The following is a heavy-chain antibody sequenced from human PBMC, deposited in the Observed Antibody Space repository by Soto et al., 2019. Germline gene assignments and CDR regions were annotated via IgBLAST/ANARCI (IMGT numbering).Heavy chain of an antibody. CDR2: ISYDGSNK. V-gene: IGHV3-30-3*01. J-gene: IGHJ6*02. CDR1: GFTFSSYA. Sequence: QVQLVESGGGVVQPGRSLRLSCAASGFTFSSYAMHWVRQAPGKGLEWVAVISYDGSNKYYADSVKGRFTISWDNSKNTLYLQMNSLRAEDTAVYYCARYYGMDVWGQGTTVTVSS. CDR3: ARYYGMDV.